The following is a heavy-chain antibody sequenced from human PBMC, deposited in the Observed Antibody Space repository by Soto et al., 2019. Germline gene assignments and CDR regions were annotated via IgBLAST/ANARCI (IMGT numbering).Heavy chain of an antibody. CDR2: IYWDDDK. J-gene: IGHJ4*02. CDR1: GFSLSTSGVG. CDR3: AHGPQYSGSYRFDY. D-gene: IGHD1-26*01. Sequence: QITLKESGPTLVKPTQTLTLTCTFSGFSLSTSGVGVAWIRQPPGKALEWLALIYWDDDKRYSPSLKSRLTITKGTSKNQVVLTMTNIDPVDTATYYCAHGPQYSGSYRFDYWGQGTLVTVSS. V-gene: IGHV2-5*02.